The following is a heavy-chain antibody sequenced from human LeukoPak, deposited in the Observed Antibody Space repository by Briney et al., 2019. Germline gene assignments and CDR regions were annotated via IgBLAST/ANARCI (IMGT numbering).Heavy chain of an antibody. Sequence: SETLSLTCTVSDGSITNYDWSWVRQPPGKGLEFVGHVHYSGTTNYNPSLRSRVTISIDTSKKHFFLKLKSVTAADTAVYYCATGYGDFRVEGRYFYSWGQGTLVTVSS. CDR1: DGSITNYD. V-gene: IGHV4-59*01. D-gene: IGHD4-17*01. CDR3: ATGYGDFRVEGRYFYS. CDR2: VHYSGTT. J-gene: IGHJ4*02.